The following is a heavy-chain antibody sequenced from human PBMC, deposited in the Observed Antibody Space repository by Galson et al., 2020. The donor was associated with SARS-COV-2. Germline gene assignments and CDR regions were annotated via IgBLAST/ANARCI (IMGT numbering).Heavy chain of an antibody. Sequence: SETLSLTCAVSGGSISSSNWWSWVRQPPGKGLEWIGEIYHSGSTNYNPSLKSRVTISVDKSKNQFSLKLSSVTAADTAVYYCAREETDYDSSGPVYYYYGMDVWGQGTTVTVSS. CDR3: AREETDYDSSGPVYYYYGMDV. D-gene: IGHD3-22*01. V-gene: IGHV4-4*02. CDR1: GGSISSSNW. CDR2: IYHSGST. J-gene: IGHJ6*02.